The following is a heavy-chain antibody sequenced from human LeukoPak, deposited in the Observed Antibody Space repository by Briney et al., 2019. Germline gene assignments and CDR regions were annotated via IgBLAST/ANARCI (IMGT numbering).Heavy chain of an antibody. CDR1: GYTFIDYY. V-gene: IGHV1-2*02. Sequence: ASVKVSCKASGYTFIDYYIHWVRQAPGQGLEWMGWINPNSGGTNYAQKFQGRVTMTRDTSISTAYMELSRLRFDDTAVYYCATSYYFDSSGYYGCDSWGQGTPVTVSS. CDR3: ATSYYFDSSGYYGCDS. CDR2: INPNSGGT. J-gene: IGHJ5*01. D-gene: IGHD3-22*01.